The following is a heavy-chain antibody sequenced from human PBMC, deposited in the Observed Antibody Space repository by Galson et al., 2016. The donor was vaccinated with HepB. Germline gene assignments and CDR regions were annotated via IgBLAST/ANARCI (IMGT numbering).Heavy chain of an antibody. CDR1: GFTFSSYA. CDR2: IRYDGSSK. Sequence: SLRLSCAASGFTFSSYAMHWVRQAPGKGLEWVAVIRYDGSSKYYTDSVKGRFTISRDNVENSLSLQMNSLRAEDTAVYYCARYGDEAGWNFHQWGQGTLVTVSS. CDR3: ARYGDEAGWNFHQ. D-gene: IGHD6-19*01. V-gene: IGHV3-33*01. J-gene: IGHJ1*01.